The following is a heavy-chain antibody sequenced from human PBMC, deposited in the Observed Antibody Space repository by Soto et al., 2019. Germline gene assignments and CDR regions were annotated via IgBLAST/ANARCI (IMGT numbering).Heavy chain of an antibody. Sequence: PGGSLRLSCAASDFDFSSYGIHWVRQAPDKGLEWVAASSYDGRETFYADSAKGRFTVSKEMSKNTAFLQMNALRHEDTAVYFCARDSGWPILNFDNWGQGTLVTVSS. J-gene: IGHJ4*02. CDR1: DFDFSSYG. CDR3: ARDSGWPILNFDN. CDR2: SSYDGRET. V-gene: IGHV3-30*03. D-gene: IGHD3-10*01.